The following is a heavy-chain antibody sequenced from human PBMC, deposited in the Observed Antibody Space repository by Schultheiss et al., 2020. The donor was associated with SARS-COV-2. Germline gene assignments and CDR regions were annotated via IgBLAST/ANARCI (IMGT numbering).Heavy chain of an antibody. CDR2: INHSGST. J-gene: IGHJ2*01. V-gene: IGHV4-4*02. CDR1: GGSISSSNW. CDR3: ARGRYYYDSSGRYWYFDL. Sequence: SETLSLTCAVSGGSISSSNWWSWVRQPPGKGLEWIGEINHSGSTNYNPSLKSRVTISVDKSKNQFSLKLSSVTAADTAVYYCARGRYYYDSSGRYWYFDLWGRGTLVTVSS. D-gene: IGHD3-22*01.